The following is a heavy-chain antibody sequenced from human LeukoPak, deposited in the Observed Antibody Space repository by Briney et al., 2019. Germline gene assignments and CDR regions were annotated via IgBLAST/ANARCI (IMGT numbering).Heavy chain of an antibody. Sequence: ASVKVSCKASGYTFTGYYMHWVRQAPGQGLEWMGWINPNSGGTNYAQKFQGRVTMTTDTSTSTAYMELRSLRSDDTAVYYCARVPPGPYCSGGSCYWFDPWGQGTLVTVSS. V-gene: IGHV1-2*02. CDR1: GYTFTGYY. CDR2: INPNSGGT. J-gene: IGHJ5*02. D-gene: IGHD2-15*01. CDR3: ARVPPGPYCSGGSCYWFDP.